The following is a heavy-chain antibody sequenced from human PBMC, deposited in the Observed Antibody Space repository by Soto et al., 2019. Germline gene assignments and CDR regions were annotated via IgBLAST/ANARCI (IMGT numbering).Heavy chain of an antibody. V-gene: IGHV4-39*01. CDR3: ARRERAAGTDWWFDP. CDR1: GGSISSSSFH. J-gene: IGHJ5*02. Sequence: QLQLQESGPGLVKPSETLSLTCTVSGGSISSSSFHWGWIRQPPGKGLEWIGSIYYSGSTYYSPSLKTRVTIPVEPSKNPFSLKLSSVTAADTAVYYCARRERAAGTDWWFDPWGQGTLVTVSS. CDR2: IYYSGST. D-gene: IGHD6-13*01.